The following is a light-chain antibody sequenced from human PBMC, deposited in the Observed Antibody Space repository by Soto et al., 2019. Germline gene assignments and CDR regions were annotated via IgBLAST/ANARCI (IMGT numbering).Light chain of an antibody. J-gene: IGKJ2*01. V-gene: IGKV1-9*01. CDR1: RGISNY. CDR3: QQVNSWPYT. Sequence: DIQLTQSPSFLSASVGDRVTITRRASRGISNYLAWYQQKPGKAPNLLIYAASTLQSGVPSRFSGSGSGTEFTLTIGSLQPEDFATYYCQQVNSWPYTFGQGTRLEIK. CDR2: AAS.